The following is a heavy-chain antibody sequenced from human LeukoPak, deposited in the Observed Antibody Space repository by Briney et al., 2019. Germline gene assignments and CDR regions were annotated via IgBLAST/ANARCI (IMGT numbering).Heavy chain of an antibody. J-gene: IGHJ4*02. V-gene: IGHV4-34*01. CDR2: TNHSGST. CDR3: ARVNYYDSSGYPGERDY. CDR1: GGSFSGYY. D-gene: IGHD3-22*01. Sequence: SETLSLTCAVYGGSFSGYYWSWIRQPPGKGLEWIGETNHSGSTNYNPSLKSRVTISVDTSKNQFSLKLSSVTAADTAVYYCARVNYYDSSGYPGERDYWGQGTLVTVSS.